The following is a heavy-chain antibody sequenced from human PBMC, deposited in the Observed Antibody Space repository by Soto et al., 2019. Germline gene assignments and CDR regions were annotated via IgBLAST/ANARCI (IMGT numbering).Heavy chain of an antibody. CDR1: VGSIISVFYS. CDR3: ARGGDDATCGYSSYYAMEA. D-gene: IGHD3-22*01. Sequence: SETLSLTCSCCVGSIISVFYSGSLIRQPPWNGLDWIGYIYHSGSTYYNPSLKSRVTLSVDRSKTQFSLKLSSVTAADTAVYSCARGGDDATCGYSSYYAMEACGKRHTV. V-gene: IGHV4-30-2*01. CDR2: IYHSGST. J-gene: IGHJ6*03.